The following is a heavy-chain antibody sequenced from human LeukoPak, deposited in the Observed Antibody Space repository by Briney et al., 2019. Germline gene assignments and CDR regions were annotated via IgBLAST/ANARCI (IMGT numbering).Heavy chain of an antibody. CDR3: ARDGYSYGYYDY. J-gene: IGHJ4*02. Sequence: ASVKVSCKASVYTFTSYYMHWVRQAPGQGLEWMGIINPSGGSTSYAQKFQGRVTMTRHMSTSTVYMELSSMRSEDRAVYYCARDGYSYGYYDYWGQGTLVTVSS. D-gene: IGHD5-18*01. CDR1: VYTFTSYY. V-gene: IGHV1-46*01. CDR2: INPSGGST.